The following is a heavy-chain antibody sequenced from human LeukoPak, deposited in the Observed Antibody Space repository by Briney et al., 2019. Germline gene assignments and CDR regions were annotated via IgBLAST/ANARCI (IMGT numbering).Heavy chain of an antibody. CDR2: IYTSGST. D-gene: IGHD3-3*01. CDR3: ARVVTYYDFWSGYFDY. Sequence: SETLSPTCTVSGGSISSYYWSWIRQPAGKGLEWIGRIYTSGSTNYNPSLKSRVTMSVDTSKNQFSLKLSSVTAADTAVYYCARVVTYYDFWSGYFDYWGQGTLVTVSS. V-gene: IGHV4-4*07. CDR1: GGSISSYY. J-gene: IGHJ4*02.